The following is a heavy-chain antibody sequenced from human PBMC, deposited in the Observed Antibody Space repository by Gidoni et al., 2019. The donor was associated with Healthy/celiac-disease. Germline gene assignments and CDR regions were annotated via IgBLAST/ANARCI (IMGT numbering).Heavy chain of an antibody. CDR1: GGTFSRYA. D-gene: IGHD2-2*01. CDR2: IIPIFGTA. V-gene: IGHV1-69*01. Sequence: QVQLVQSGAEVKKPGSSVKVSCKASGGTFSRYAISWVPQAPGQGLEWMGGIIPIFGTANYAQKFQGRVTITADESTSTAYMELSSLRSEDTAVYYCARDGPFEVPAAKGQGMDVWGQGTTVTVSS. J-gene: IGHJ6*02. CDR3: ARDGPFEVPAAKGQGMDV.